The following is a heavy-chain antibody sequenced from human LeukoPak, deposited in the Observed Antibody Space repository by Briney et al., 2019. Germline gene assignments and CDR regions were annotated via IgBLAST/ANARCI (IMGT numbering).Heavy chain of an antibody. V-gene: IGHV3-7*05. D-gene: IGHD2-2*01. CDR2: IKQDGSKK. CDR3: AGEQRYCSSSSCPWEPFDY. J-gene: IGHJ4*02. Sequence: GGSLRLSCGAPRFPFRSYWMSSVRQAPGKGLEWVANIKQDGSKKYYVDSVKGRFTISRDNAKNSLYLQMNSLRAEVTAVYYCAGEQRYCSSSSCPWEPFDYWGQGTLVTVSS. CDR1: RFPFRSYW.